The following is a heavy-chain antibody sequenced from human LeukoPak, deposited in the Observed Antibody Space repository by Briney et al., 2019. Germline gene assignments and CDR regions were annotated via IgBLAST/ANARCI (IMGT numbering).Heavy chain of an antibody. V-gene: IGHV6-1*01. CDR2: TYYRSKWYY. Sequence: SQALSLTCAISQYSVSSNSAAWNWIRQSPSRGLEWLGRTYYRSKWYYDYAVSVKSRITINPDTSKNQFSLQLNSVTPEDTAVYYCARGPQLVDYYYVDVWGKGTTVTVSS. D-gene: IGHD6-13*01. CDR3: ARGPQLVDYYYVDV. CDR1: QYSVSSNSAA. J-gene: IGHJ6*03.